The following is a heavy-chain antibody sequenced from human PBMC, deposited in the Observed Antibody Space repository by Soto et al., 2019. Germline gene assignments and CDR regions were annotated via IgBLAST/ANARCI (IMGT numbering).Heavy chain of an antibody. V-gene: IGHV1-24*01. CDR3: AAGVTTFDY. Sequence: GASVKVSFKVSGTSLSGLPMHWVRQAPGKGLEWMGSLDYEEGERSFAHRFQGRLTVTEDTSTDTAYMELSSLMSEDTAVYYCAAGVTTFDYWGQGTLVTVSS. CDR2: LDYEEGER. J-gene: IGHJ4*02. D-gene: IGHD4-17*01. CDR1: GTSLSGLP.